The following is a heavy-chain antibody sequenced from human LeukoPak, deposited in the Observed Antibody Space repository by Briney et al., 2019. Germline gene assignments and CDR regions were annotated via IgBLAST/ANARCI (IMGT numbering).Heavy chain of an antibody. J-gene: IGHJ3*02. CDR1: GFTFSNYA. V-gene: IGHV3-30*01. CDR3: ARDIRIAPTIVVGGAFDI. D-gene: IGHD5-12*01. Sequence: GGSLRLSCADPGFTFSNYAMHWVRQAPGKGLEWVAVISYDGSHKYYADSVKGRCTISRDNSKNTMYLQMNSLRTEDTAVYYCARDIRIAPTIVVGGAFDIWGQGTMVTVSS. CDR2: ISYDGSHK.